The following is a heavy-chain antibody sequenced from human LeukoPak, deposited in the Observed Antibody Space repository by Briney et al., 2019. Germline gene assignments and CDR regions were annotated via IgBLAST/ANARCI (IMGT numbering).Heavy chain of an antibody. Sequence: PGGSLRLSCVASGFTFSDHYMDWVRQAPGKGLEWVANIKQDGSEKYYVDSVKGRFIISRDNAKNSLYLQMNSLRAEDTAVYYCARDQRYCSSSSCPWEPFDYWGQGTLVTVSS. CDR1: GFTFSDHY. CDR3: ARDQRYCSSSSCPWEPFDY. D-gene: IGHD2-2*01. V-gene: IGHV3-7*05. CDR2: IKQDGSEK. J-gene: IGHJ4*02.